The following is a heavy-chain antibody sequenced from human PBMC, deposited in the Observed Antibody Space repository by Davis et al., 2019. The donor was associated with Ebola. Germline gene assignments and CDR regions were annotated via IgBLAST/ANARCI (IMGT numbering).Heavy chain of an antibody. Sequence: GESLKISCAASGFTFSSYGMHWVRQAPGKGLEWVAVISYDGSNKYYADSVKGRFTISRDNSKNTLYLQMNSLRAEDTAVYYCAKGLEAWVLHAGVDYWGQGTLVTVSS. CDR3: AKGLEAWVLHAGVDY. V-gene: IGHV3-30*18. J-gene: IGHJ4*02. CDR2: ISYDGSNK. D-gene: IGHD1-26*01. CDR1: GFTFSSYG.